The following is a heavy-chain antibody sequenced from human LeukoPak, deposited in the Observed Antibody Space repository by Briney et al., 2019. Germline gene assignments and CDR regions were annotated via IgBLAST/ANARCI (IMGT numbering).Heavy chain of an antibody. Sequence: GGSLRLSCTASGFTFSNYAMSWVRQAPGKGLEWVSTISGSDGSTYYADSVKGRFTISRDNSKNTLYLQMNSLRVEDTAIYYCAKDRGYCTGGSCYSDYWGQGTLVTVSS. V-gene: IGHV3-23*01. CDR3: AKDRGYCTGGSCYSDY. J-gene: IGHJ4*02. CDR1: GFTFSNYA. CDR2: ISGSDGST. D-gene: IGHD2-15*01.